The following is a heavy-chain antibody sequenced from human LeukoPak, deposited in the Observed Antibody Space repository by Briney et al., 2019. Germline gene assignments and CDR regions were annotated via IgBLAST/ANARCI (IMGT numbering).Heavy chain of an antibody. D-gene: IGHD3-10*01. CDR1: GGSFSGYY. CDR3: ARRGITMVRGVIYAFDI. V-gene: IGHV4-34*01. CDR2: INHSGST. J-gene: IGHJ3*02. Sequence: SETLSLTCAVYGGSFSGYYWSWIRQPPGKGLEWIGEINHSGSTNYNPSLKSRVTISVDASKNQFSLKLSSVTAADTAVYYCARRGITMVRGVIYAFDIWGQGTMVTVSS.